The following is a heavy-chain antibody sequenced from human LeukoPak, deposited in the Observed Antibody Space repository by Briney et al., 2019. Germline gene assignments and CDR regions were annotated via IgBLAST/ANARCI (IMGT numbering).Heavy chain of an antibody. V-gene: IGHV3-23*01. CDR2: TVSRGTT. CDR3: AKCSTSAYTSGWCNWIDP. CDR1: GFTFTSDA. Sequence: GGSLRLSCVASGFTFTSDALNWVRQAPGKGLEWVSSTVSRGTTQYADSVKGRFTVSRDTSKNTLYLQMNSLRADDTAVYYCAKCSTSAYTSGWCNWIDPWGQGTLVTVSS. J-gene: IGHJ5*02. D-gene: IGHD6-19*01.